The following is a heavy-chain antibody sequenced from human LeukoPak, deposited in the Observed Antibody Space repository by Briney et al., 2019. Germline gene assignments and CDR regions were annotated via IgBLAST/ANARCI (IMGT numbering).Heavy chain of an antibody. V-gene: IGHV3-30*04. CDR2: ISYDGSDE. D-gene: IGHD2-21*01. Sequence: GRSLRLSCAASGITFGSYAMHWVRQAPGKGLEWVSAISYDGSDEFYADPVKGRFTVSRDNSKSTLYLQMNSLRPEDTAVYYCARDRSYSFFDYWGQGTLVTVSP. CDR1: GITFGSYA. CDR3: ARDRSYSFFDY. J-gene: IGHJ4*02.